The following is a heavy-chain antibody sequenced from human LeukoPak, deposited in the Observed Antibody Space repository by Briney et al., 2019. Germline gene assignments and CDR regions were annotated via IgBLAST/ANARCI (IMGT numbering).Heavy chain of an antibody. CDR2: ISSSSSYI. D-gene: IGHD3-22*01. CDR3: ARDFEYYYNSRGEFDP. CDR1: GFTFSSYS. J-gene: IGHJ5*02. V-gene: IGHV3-21*01. Sequence: GGSRRLSCAASGFTFSSYSMNWVRQAPGKGLEWVSSISSSSSYIYYADSVKGRFTISRDNAKNSLYLQMNSLRAEDTAVYYCARDFEYYYNSRGEFDPWGQGTLVTVSS.